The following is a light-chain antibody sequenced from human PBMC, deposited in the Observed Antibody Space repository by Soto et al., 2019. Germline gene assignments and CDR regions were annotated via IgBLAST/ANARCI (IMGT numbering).Light chain of an antibody. J-gene: IGLJ2*01. Sequence: QPASVSGSPGQSITISCTGTSSDVGGYNYVSWYQQHPGKAPKLMIYEVSNRPSGVSNRFSGSKSGNTASLTSSGLQAEDEADYYCSSYTSSSTLVFGGGTKVTVL. V-gene: IGLV2-14*01. CDR2: EVS. CDR1: SSDVGGYNY. CDR3: SSYTSSSTLV.